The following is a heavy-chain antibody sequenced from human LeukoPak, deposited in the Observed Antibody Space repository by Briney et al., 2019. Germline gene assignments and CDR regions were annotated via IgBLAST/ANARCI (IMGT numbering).Heavy chain of an antibody. Sequence: ASVKVSCKASGYTFTGYYIHWVRQAPGQGLEWMGRIIPILGIANYAQKFQGRVTITADKSTSTAYMELSSLRSEDTAVYYCAGGSPSPYSSSWYLDYWGQGTLVTVSS. CDR2: IIPILGIA. V-gene: IGHV1-69*04. D-gene: IGHD6-13*01. J-gene: IGHJ4*02. CDR3: AGGSPSPYSSSWYLDY. CDR1: GYTFTGYY.